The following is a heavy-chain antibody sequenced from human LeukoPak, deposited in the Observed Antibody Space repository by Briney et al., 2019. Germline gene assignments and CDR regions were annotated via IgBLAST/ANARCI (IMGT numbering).Heavy chain of an antibody. Sequence: SVKVSCKASGGTSSSYAISWVRQAPGQGLEWMGGIIPIFGTANYAQKFQGRVTITADESTSTAYMELSSLRSEGTAVYYCARENYYYYYMDVWGKGTTVTISS. CDR2: IIPIFGTA. CDR1: GGTSSSYA. V-gene: IGHV1-69*13. CDR3: ARENYYYYYMDV. J-gene: IGHJ6*03.